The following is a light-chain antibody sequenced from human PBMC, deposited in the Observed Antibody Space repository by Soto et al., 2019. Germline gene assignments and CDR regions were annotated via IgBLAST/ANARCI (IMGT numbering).Light chain of an antibody. J-gene: IGKJ1*01. Sequence: DIQMTQSPSTLSAAVGDTVTVTCLASQSVSGWLAWYQQKPGKAPKLLIYKASSLESGVPSRFSGSGSGTEFTLTISSLQADDFATYYCQQYNRYSWTFGQGTKV. CDR1: QSVSGW. CDR2: KAS. CDR3: QQYNRYSWT. V-gene: IGKV1-5*03.